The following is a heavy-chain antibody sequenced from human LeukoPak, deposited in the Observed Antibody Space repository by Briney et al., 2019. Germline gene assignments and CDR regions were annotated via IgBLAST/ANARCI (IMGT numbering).Heavy chain of an antibody. CDR3: ATRSGSYYWYFDL. J-gene: IGHJ2*01. CDR2: IYYSGST. Sequence: SETLSLTCTVSGGSISSSSYYWGWIRQPPGKGLEWIGSIYYSGSTYYNPSLKSRVTISVDTSKNQFSLKLSSVTAADTAVYYCATRSGSYYWYFDLWGRGTLVTVSS. CDR1: GGSISSSSYY. V-gene: IGHV4-39*07. D-gene: IGHD1-26*01.